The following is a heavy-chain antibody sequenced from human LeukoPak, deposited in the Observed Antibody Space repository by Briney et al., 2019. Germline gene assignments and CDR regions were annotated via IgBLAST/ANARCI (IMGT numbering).Heavy chain of an antibody. CDR1: GFTFSSYG. Sequence: PGGSLRLSCAASGFTFSSYGMSWVRQAPGKGLEWVSAISGSGGSTYYADSVKGRFTISRYNSKNTLYLQMNSLRAEDTAVYYCAKDTWDCGGDCYSTYFDYCGQGTLVTVSS. D-gene: IGHD2-21*02. CDR3: AKDTWDCGGDCYSTYFDY. CDR2: ISGSGGST. J-gene: IGHJ4*02. V-gene: IGHV3-23*01.